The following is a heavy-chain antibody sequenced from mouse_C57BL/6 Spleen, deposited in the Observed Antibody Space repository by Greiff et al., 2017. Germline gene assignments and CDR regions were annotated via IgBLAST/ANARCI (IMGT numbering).Heavy chain of an antibody. CDR3: ARRRGYGNYDYYAMDY. J-gene: IGHJ4*01. D-gene: IGHD2-1*01. CDR2: ISNGGGST. V-gene: IGHV5-12*01. Sequence: EVNLVESGGGLVQPGGSLKLSCAASGFTFSDYYMYWVRQTPEKRLEWVAYISNGGGSTYYPDTVKGRFTISRDNAKNTLYLQMSRLKSEDTAMYYCARRRGYGNYDYYAMDYWGQGTSVTVSS. CDR1: GFTFSDYY.